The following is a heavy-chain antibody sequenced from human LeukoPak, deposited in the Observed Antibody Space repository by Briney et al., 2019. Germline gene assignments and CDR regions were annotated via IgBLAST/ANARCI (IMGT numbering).Heavy chain of an antibody. CDR1: GFTFSDYY. CDR3: ARDIVVVVAATLQRWFDP. CDR2: ISSSSSYT. J-gene: IGHJ5*02. V-gene: IGHV3-11*05. Sequence: GGSLRLSCAASGFTFSDYYMSWIRQAPGKGLEWGSYISSSSSYTNYADSVKGRVTISRDNAKYSLYLQMNSLRAEDTAVYYCARDIVVVVAATLQRWFDPWGQGTLVTVSS. D-gene: IGHD2-15*01.